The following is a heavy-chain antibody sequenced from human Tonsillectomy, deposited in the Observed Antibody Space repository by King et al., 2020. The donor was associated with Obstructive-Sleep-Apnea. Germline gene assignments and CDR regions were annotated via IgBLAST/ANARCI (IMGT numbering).Heavy chain of an antibody. V-gene: IGHV3-30*18. CDR2: ISYDGSDK. D-gene: IGHD2-2*01. Sequence: VQLVESGGGVVQPGRSLRLSCAASGFTFSSCGMHWVRQTPGKGLEWVALISYDGSDKFYADSVKGRFTISRDNSKNSLFLQVSSLRAEDTAVYYCAKGGGSGYCSSASCPGNFDYWGQGTLVTVSS. CDR1: GFTFSSCG. J-gene: IGHJ4*02. CDR3: AKGGGSGYCSSASCPGNFDY.